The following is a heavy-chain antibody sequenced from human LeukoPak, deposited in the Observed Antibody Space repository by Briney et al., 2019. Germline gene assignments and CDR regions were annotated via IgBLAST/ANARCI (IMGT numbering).Heavy chain of an antibody. Sequence: TGGSLRLSCAASGFTFRNYWMSWVRQAPGKGLEWVANTNQDGSEKYYVDSVKGRFTISRDNSKNSLYLQMNSLRADDTAVYYCARELVVGPAEYFQDWGQGTLVTLSS. J-gene: IGHJ1*01. CDR2: TNQDGSEK. V-gene: IGHV3-7*01. CDR1: GFTFRNYW. CDR3: ARELVVGPAEYFQD. D-gene: IGHD2-8*02.